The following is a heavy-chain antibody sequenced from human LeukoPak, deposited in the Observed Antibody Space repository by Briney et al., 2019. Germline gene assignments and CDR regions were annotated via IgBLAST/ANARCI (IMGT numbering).Heavy chain of an antibody. CDR3: AKAGLVRGGALDS. D-gene: IGHD4/OR15-4a*01. CDR2: ITGSGGRT. Sequence: GGSLRLSCAASGFTFSSYAMNWVRQAPGKGLEWVSAITGSGGRTYYADSVKGRFTISRDNSKNTLYLQMNSLRVEDTAVYYCAKAGLVRGGALDSWGQGTLVTVSS. V-gene: IGHV3-23*01. CDR1: GFTFSSYA. J-gene: IGHJ4*02.